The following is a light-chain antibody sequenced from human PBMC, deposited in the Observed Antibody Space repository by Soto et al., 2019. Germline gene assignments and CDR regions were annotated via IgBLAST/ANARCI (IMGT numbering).Light chain of an antibody. Sequence: AIRMTQSPSSFSASTGDRVTITFRASQGISSYLAWYQQKPGKAPKLLLYAASTLQSGVPSRFSGSGSGTDFTLTISCLQSEDFATYYCQQYYSYPLTCGGGTKVEIK. CDR2: AAS. CDR1: QGISSY. V-gene: IGKV1-8*01. CDR3: QQYYSYPLT. J-gene: IGKJ4*01.